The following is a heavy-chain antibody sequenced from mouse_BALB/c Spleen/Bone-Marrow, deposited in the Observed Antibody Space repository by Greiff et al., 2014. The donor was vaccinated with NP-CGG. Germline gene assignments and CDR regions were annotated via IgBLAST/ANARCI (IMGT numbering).Heavy chain of an antibody. V-gene: IGHV6-6*01. J-gene: IGHJ2*01. CDR2: TRTKADDYAT. Sequence: EVMLVESGGGLVQPGGSMKLSCAASGFTFSDTWLDWVRQSPEKGLEWVAETRTKADDYATYYAESVKGRFTISRDDSISSVYLQMNSLRAEDTGIYYCTPHPFDYWGQGTTLTVSS. CDR3: TPHPFDY. CDR1: GFTFSDTW.